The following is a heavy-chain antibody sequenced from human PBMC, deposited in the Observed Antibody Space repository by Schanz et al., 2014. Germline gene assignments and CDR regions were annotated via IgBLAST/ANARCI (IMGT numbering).Heavy chain of an antibody. J-gene: IGHJ4*02. V-gene: IGHV4-4*02. Sequence: QVQLQESGPGLVKPSATLTLTCDVSGVSITTSNWWSWVRQPPGKGLEWIGEVFHSGISNSNPSRKTRVTISLDKEKSQFSMKLRSGTAADAAVYFCARCRESANCGDEETGSLNYFDSWGQGAL. CDR2: VFHSGIS. CDR3: ARCRESANCGDEETGSLNYFDS. CDR1: GVSITTSNW. D-gene: IGHD4-17*01.